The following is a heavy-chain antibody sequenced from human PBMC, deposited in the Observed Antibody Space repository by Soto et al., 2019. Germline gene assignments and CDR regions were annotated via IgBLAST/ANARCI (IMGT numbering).Heavy chain of an antibody. Sequence: SETLSLTCAVYCGSFSGYYWSWIRQPPGKGLEWIGEINHSGSTNYNPSLKSRVTISVDTSKNQFSLKLSSVTAADTAVYYCARERKIAWFGERGYYYGMDVWGQGTTVTVSS. J-gene: IGHJ6*02. V-gene: IGHV4-34*01. CDR3: ARERKIAWFGERGYYYGMDV. CDR1: CGSFSGYY. D-gene: IGHD3-10*01. CDR2: INHSGST.